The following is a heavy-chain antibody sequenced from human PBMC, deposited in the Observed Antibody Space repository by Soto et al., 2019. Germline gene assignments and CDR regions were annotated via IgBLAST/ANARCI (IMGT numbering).Heavy chain of an antibody. CDR3: TSRIRTTNDN. CDR1: GFPFTTVW. J-gene: IGHJ4*02. D-gene: IGHD1-1*01. V-gene: IGHV3-15*07. Sequence: EVQLVEFGGGLVKPGASLRLSCVASGFPFTTVWMNWVRQAPGKGPEWLGRVKTKAEGATTDYAAPAKGRFTILRDDSINTVYLQMTSLRIEDTALYYCTSRIRTTNDNWGQASLVTVSS. CDR2: VKTKAEGATT.